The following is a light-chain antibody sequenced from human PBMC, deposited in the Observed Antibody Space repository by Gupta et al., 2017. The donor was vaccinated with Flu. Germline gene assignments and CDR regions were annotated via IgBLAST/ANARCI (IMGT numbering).Light chain of an antibody. CDR3: QQYNSDAWT. CDR2: RAS. Sequence: DIQMTQSPSTLSASVGDRVTITCRASQSLNNWLAWYQQKSGKAPKHLIYRASGLESGVPPRFSGSGSGTQYTLTINNLQPEDSATYYCQQYNSDAWTFGQGTKVE. J-gene: IGKJ1*01. V-gene: IGKV1-5*03. CDR1: QSLNNW.